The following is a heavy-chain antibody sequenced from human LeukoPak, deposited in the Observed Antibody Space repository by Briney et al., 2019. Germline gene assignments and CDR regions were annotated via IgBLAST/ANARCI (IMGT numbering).Heavy chain of an antibody. CDR2: IKKDGSEK. Sequence: PGGSLRFSCAASGFTFSSYWMSWVRQAPGKGLEWVANIKKDGSEKYYVDSVKGRFTISRDNAKTSLYLQMNSLRAEDTAVYYCARDLSGVTGYTYGRGIDYWGQGTLVTVSS. D-gene: IGHD5-18*01. V-gene: IGHV3-7*01. J-gene: IGHJ4*02. CDR3: ARDLSGVTGYTYGRGIDY. CDR1: GFTFSSYW.